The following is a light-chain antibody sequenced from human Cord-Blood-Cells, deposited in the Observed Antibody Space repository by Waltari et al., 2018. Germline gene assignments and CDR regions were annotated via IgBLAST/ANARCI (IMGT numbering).Light chain of an antibody. CDR1: QSISSY. V-gene: IGKV1-39*01. CDR2: AAS. CDR3: QQSYSTPPIT. J-gene: IGKJ5*01. Sequence: DIQMTKYPPPRPASVGVRGTRTCRASQSISSYLNWYQQKPAKAPKLLIYAASSLRSGVPSRLTSSASDTDFTLNISSLQPEDFATDYCQQSYSTPPITFGQSTRLE.